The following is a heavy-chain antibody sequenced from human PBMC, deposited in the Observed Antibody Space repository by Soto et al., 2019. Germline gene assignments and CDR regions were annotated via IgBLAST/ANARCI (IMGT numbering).Heavy chain of an antibody. V-gene: IGHV3-30-3*01. CDR3: AKEKEACSETSCSLSPFDS. D-gene: IGHD2-2*01. CDR1: GFTFSQYA. J-gene: IGHJ4*02. Sequence: PGGSLRLSCEGSGFTFSQYALHWVRQAPGKGLAWVAVVSDGGYNKYYADSVKGRFTVSRDDSKQTLYLQMNDLRPEDTALYFCAKEKEACSETSCSLSPFDSWGQGTLVTVSS. CDR2: VSDGGYNK.